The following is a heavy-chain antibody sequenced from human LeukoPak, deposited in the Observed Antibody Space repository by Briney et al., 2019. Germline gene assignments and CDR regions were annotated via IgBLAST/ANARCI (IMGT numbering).Heavy chain of an antibody. D-gene: IGHD6-13*01. CDR2: ISAYNGNT. CDR3: ARETSGYRVSYFDY. CDR1: VYTFSIYG. Sequence: ASVKVSFTASVYTFSIYGISWVRQAPGQGLEWMGWISAYNGNTNYAQKFQGRVTMTTDTSTSTAHMELMSLRSGDTAVYYCARETSGYRVSYFDYWGQGTLVTVSS. J-gene: IGHJ4*02. V-gene: IGHV1-18*01.